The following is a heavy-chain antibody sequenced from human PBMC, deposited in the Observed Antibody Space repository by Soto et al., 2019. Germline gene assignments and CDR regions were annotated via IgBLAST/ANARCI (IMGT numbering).Heavy chain of an antibody. CDR1: GGSVSSGSYY. CDR2: IYYSGST. J-gene: IGHJ2*01. V-gene: IGHV4-61*01. Sequence: QVQLQESGPGLVKPSETLSLTCTVSGGSVSSGSYYWSWIRQPPGKGLEWIGYIYYSGSTNYNPSLQSRVTISVDTSKNQFSLKLSSVTAADTAVYYCAREPSVVASWYFELWGRGTLVTVSS. D-gene: IGHD3-22*01. CDR3: AREPSVVASWYFEL.